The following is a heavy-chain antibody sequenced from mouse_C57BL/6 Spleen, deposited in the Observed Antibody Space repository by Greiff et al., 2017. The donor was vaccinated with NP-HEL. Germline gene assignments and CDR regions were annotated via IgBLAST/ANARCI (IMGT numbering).Heavy chain of an antibody. J-gene: IGHJ1*03. CDR1: GYTFTDYN. CDR3: TRGDYYGSSYRWYFDV. V-gene: IGHV1-18*01. D-gene: IGHD1-1*01. Sequence: EVQLQQSGPELVKPGASVKIPCKASGYTFTDYNMDWVKQSHGKSLEWIGDINPNNGGTIYNQKFKGKATLTVDKSSSTAYMELRSLTSEDSAVYYCTRGDYYGSSYRWYFDVWGTGTTVTVAS. CDR2: INPNNGGT.